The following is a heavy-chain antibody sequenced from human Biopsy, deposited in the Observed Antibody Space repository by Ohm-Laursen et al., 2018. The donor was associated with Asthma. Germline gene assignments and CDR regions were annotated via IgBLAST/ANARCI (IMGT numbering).Heavy chain of an antibody. CDR3: ARVKDGYNFDY. J-gene: IGHJ4*02. CDR1: GGSISSGGYS. V-gene: IGHV4-30-2*01. Sequence: TLSLTWVVSGGSISSGGYSWSWIRQPPGKGLEWIGYIYHSGSTYYNPSLKSRVTISVGRSKNQFSLKLSSVTAADTAVYYCARVKDGYNFDYWGQGTLVTVSS. D-gene: IGHD5-24*01. CDR2: IYHSGST.